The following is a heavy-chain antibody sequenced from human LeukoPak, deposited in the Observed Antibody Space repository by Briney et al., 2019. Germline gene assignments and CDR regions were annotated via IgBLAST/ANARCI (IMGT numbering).Heavy chain of an antibody. V-gene: IGHV3-21*01. J-gene: IGHJ4*02. CDR1: GFTFSSYS. D-gene: IGHD4-17*01. CDR3: ARDRNDYGDYVFDY. CDR2: ISSSSSYI. Sequence: GGSLRLSCAASGFTFSSYSMNWVRQAPGKGLEWVSSISSSSSYIYYADSVKGRFTISRDNAKNSLYLLMNSLRAEDTAVYYCARDRNDYGDYVFDYWGQGALVTVSS.